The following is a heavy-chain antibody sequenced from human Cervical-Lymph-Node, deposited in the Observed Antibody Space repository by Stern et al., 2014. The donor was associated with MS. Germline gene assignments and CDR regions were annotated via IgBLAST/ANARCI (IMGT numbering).Heavy chain of an antibody. V-gene: IGHV3-23*04. CDR1: GFSFSSYA. D-gene: IGHD6-6*01. J-gene: IGHJ5*02. Sequence: EVQLVESGGGLVQPGGSLRLSCAASGFSFSSYAMSWVRQAPGKGLEWVSAPSGSGESTYYADSVKGRFTISRDNSKNTLYLQMNSLRAEDTAVYYCAKEATVEQLVPSPRWFDPWGQGTLVTVSS. CDR3: AKEATVEQLVPSPRWFDP. CDR2: PSGSGEST.